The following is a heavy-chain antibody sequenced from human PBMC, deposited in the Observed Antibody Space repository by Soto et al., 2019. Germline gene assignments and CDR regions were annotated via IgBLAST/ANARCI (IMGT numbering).Heavy chain of an antibody. V-gene: IGHV3-23*01. J-gene: IGHJ4*02. Sequence: LGSGGGPVQPGGSLRLSCEASGFIFSAYFMTWVRQAPGKGLEWVSGISGPGSDTDYADSVKGRFTISRDNSKNTLFLQMSSLRVEDKAVYYCAREDGGGPFDYWSQGTLVTVSS. D-gene: IGHD3-10*01. CDR2: ISGPGSDT. CDR1: GFIFSAYF. CDR3: AREDGGGPFDY.